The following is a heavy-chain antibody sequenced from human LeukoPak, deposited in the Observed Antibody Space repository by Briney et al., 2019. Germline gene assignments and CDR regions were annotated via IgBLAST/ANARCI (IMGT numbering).Heavy chain of an antibody. V-gene: IGHV4-59*02. J-gene: IGHJ4*02. CDR2: IYNSGST. D-gene: IGHD4-23*01. CDR1: GGSVSSSY. Sequence: SETLSLTCTVSGGSVSSSYWSWIRQPPGKGQEWIGYIYNSGSTNYNPSLKSRVTISVDTSKNQFSLRLSSVTAADTAVYYCARGRLPSTVLTPLDYWGQGTLVTVSS. CDR3: ARGRLPSTVLTPLDY.